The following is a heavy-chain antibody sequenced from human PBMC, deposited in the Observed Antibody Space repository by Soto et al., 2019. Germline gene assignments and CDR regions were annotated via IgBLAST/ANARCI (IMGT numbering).Heavy chain of an antibody. V-gene: IGHV1-69*13. D-gene: IGHD3-9*01. CDR1: GGTFSSYA. Sequence: SVKVSCKASGGTFSSYAISWVRQAPGQGLEWMGGIIPICGTANYAQKFQGRVTITGNASMSTAYMELSSLRSEDTAVYYCARGPTLRYFDWLRHQYYFDYWGQGTLVTVS. J-gene: IGHJ4*02. CDR3: ARGPTLRYFDWLRHQYYFDY. CDR2: IIPICGTA.